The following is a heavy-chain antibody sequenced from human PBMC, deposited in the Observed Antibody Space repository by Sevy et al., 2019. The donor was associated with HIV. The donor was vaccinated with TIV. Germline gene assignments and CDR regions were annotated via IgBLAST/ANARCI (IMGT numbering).Heavy chain of an antibody. J-gene: IGHJ4*02. D-gene: IGHD6-19*01. CDR3: ARDRSASGWYVETF. CDR1: GFTFSTYW. CDR2: IKQDGSEK. V-gene: IGHV3-7*01. Sequence: GGSLRLSCAASGFTFSTYWMSWVRQAPGKGLEWVATIKQDGSEKFYVDSVKGRFTISRDNAENSLSLQMNSLRAEDTAVYYCARDRSASGWYVETFWGQGTLVTVSS.